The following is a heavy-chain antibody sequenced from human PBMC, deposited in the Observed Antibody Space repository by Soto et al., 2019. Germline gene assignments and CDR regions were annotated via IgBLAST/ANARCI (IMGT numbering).Heavy chain of an antibody. CDR3: ARGRYDFWSGYPIYYYYYYGMDV. V-gene: IGHV1-69*13. CDR1: GGTFSSYA. CDR2: IIPIFGTA. D-gene: IGHD3-3*01. J-gene: IGHJ6*02. Sequence: ASVKVSCKASGGTFSSYAISWVRQAPGQGLEWMGGIIPIFGTANYAQKFQGRVTITADESTSTAYMELSSLRSEDTAVYYCARGRYDFWSGYPIYYYYYYGMDVWGQGTTVTVSS.